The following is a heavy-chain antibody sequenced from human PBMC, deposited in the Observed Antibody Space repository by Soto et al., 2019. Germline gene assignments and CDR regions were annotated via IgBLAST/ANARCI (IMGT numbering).Heavy chain of an antibody. D-gene: IGHD2-15*01. V-gene: IGHV4-31*03. CDR3: ARGLLYCSGGSCYPQGEIHAFDI. CDR2: IYYSGST. Sequence: SETLSLTCTVSGGSISSGGYYWSWIRQHPGKGLEWIGYIYYSGSTYYNPSLKSRVTISVDTSKNQFSLKLSSVTAADTAVYYCARGLLYCSGGSCYPQGEIHAFDIWGQGTMVTVSS. CDR1: GGSISSGGYY. J-gene: IGHJ3*02.